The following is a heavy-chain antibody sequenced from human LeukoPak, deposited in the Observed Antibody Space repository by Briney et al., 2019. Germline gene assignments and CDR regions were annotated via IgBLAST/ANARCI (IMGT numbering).Heavy chain of an antibody. Sequence: ASVKVFCKASGYTFTGNYMHWVPHAPGQGLEWMGWINPNSGGTNYAQKFQGRVNMTRDTSISTAYMELSRLRSDDTAVYYCARAVYSSSWYGDYWGQGTLVTVSS. V-gene: IGHV1-2*02. CDR2: INPNSGGT. J-gene: IGHJ4*02. D-gene: IGHD6-13*01. CDR3: ARAVYSSSWYGDY. CDR1: GYTFTGNY.